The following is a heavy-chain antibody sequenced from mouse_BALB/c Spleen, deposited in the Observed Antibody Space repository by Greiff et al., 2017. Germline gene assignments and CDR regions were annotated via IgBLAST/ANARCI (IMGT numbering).Heavy chain of an antibody. D-gene: IGHD2-10*02. CDR1: GFNIKDYY. J-gene: IGHJ2*01. CDR3: ARTYGNHYAMDY. CDR2: IDPENGNT. V-gene: IGHV14-1*02. Sequence: VQLQQSGAELVRPGALVKLSCKASGFNIKDYYMHWVKQRPEQGLEWIGWIDPENGNTIYDPKFQGKASITADTSSNTAYLQLSSLTSEDTAVYYCARTYGNHYAMDYWGQGTTLTVSS.